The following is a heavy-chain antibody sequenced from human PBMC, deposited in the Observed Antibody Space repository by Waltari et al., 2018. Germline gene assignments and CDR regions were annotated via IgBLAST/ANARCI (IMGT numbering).Heavy chain of an antibody. CDR1: GYNLTELS. J-gene: IGHJ3*02. D-gene: IGHD1-26*01. Sequence: QVQLVQSGAEVKKPGDSVKVSCTVSGYNLTELSMHWVRQAHGTGLEWMGGFDPEDGETIYAQKFQGRVTMTEDTSTDTAYMELSSLRSEDTAVYYCATTKEVHSGSYSWAFDIWGQGTMVTVSS. V-gene: IGHV1-24*01. CDR3: ATTKEVHSGSYSWAFDI. CDR2: FDPEDGET.